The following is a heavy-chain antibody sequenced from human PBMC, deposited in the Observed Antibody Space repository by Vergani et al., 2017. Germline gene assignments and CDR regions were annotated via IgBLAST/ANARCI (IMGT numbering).Heavy chain of an antibody. CDR1: GYSISSGYY. V-gene: IGHV4-38-2*01. CDR3: ARVSPYCSSTSCYFDY. Sequence: QLQLQESGSGLVKPSQTLSLTCAVSGYSISSGYYWGWIRQPPGKGLEWIGSIYHSGSTYYNPSLKSRVTISVDTSKNQFSLKLSSVTAADTAVYYCARVSPYCSSTSCYFDYWGQGTLVTVSS. D-gene: IGHD2-2*01. CDR2: IYHSGST. J-gene: IGHJ4*02.